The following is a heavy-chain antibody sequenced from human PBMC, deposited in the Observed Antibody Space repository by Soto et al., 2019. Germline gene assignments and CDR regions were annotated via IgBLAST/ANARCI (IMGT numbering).Heavy chain of an antibody. V-gene: IGHV1-8*01. CDR2: MNPNSGNT. CDR3: AEMTGFPLYGMDV. D-gene: IGHD3-9*01. CDR1: GYTFTSYD. Sequence: VSLKRYCKASGYTFTSYDINCVRQATGQGLEWMGWMNPNSGNTGYAQKFQGRVTMTRNTSISTAYMELSSLRSEDTAVYYCAEMTGFPLYGMDVWGQGTTVTVSS. J-gene: IGHJ6*02.